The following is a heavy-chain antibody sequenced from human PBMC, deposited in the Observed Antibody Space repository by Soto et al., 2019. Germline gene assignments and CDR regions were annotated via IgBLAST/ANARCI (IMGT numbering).Heavy chain of an antibody. J-gene: IGHJ4*02. V-gene: IGHV4-59*01. Sequence: PSETLSLTCTVSGGSISSYYWSWIRQPPGKGLEWIGYIYYSGTTNYNPSLKSRVTISVDTSRNQFSLKLSSVTAADTAVYYCARGGGLFDYWGQGTLVTVSS. CDR1: GGSISSYY. CDR2: IYYSGTT. CDR3: ARGGGLFDY. D-gene: IGHD3-10*01.